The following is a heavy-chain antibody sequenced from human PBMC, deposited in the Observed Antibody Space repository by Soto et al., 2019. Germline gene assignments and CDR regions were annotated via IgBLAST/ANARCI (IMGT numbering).Heavy chain of an antibody. CDR2: ISDGGDTS. D-gene: IGHD6-19*01. CDR3: ARGGGPQWLATLFFDY. Sequence: GGSLRLSCAVSGFSFRRYAMSWVRQAPGKGLEWVSVISDGGDTSYYADSVKGRSTILRDNSKNTLHLEMNRLRGEDTAVYYCARGGGPQWLATLFFDYWGRGTLVTVSS. J-gene: IGHJ4*02. V-gene: IGHV3-23*01. CDR1: GFSFRRYA.